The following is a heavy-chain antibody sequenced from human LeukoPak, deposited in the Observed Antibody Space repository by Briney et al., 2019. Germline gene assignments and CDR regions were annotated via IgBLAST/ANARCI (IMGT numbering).Heavy chain of an antibody. V-gene: IGHV4-59*01. D-gene: IGHD4-23*01. CDR1: GASISSYY. Sequence: PSETLSLTCTVSGASISSYYWSWIRQPPGKGLEWIGYIYYSGSTNYNPSLKSRVTISVDTSKNQFSLKLSSVTAADTAVYYCARNYGGNRSYWYFDLWGRGTLVTVSS. CDR2: IYYSGST. CDR3: ARNYGGNRSYWYFDL. J-gene: IGHJ2*01.